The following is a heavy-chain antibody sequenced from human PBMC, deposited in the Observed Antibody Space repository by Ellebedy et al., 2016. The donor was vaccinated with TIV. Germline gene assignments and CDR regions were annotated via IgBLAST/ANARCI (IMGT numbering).Heavy chain of an antibody. V-gene: IGHV3-7*03. CDR1: GFTFSAYW. Sequence: GESLKISCAASGFTFSAYWMSWVRQAPGKGLEWVANIKQDGSEKDYVDSVKGRFPISRDNAKNSLYLQMNSLRAEDTAVYYCARDLGRGTYDIWGQGIMVTVSS. CDR3: ARDLGRGTYDI. D-gene: IGHD3-10*01. J-gene: IGHJ3*02. CDR2: IKQDGSEK.